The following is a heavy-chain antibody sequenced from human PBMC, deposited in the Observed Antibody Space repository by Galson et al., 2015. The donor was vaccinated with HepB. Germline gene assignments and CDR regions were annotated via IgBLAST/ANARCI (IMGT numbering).Heavy chain of an antibody. CDR1: GFTFSSYG. V-gene: IGHV3-33*01. J-gene: IGHJ1*01. Sequence: SLRLSCAASGFTFSSYGMHWVRQAPGKGLEWVAVIWYDGSNKYYADSVKGRFTISRDNSKNTLYLQVNSLRAEDTAVYDCARPGVVVPAADGTEYFQHWGQGTLVTVSS. D-gene: IGHD2-2*01. CDR2: IWYDGSNK. CDR3: ARPGVVVPAADGTEYFQH.